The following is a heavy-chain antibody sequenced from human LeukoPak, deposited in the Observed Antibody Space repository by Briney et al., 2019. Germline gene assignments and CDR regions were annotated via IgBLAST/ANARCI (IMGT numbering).Heavy chain of an antibody. D-gene: IGHD3-10*01. CDR1: GGSISHILYF. V-gene: IGHV4-31*03. Sequence: TLSFTCTVSGGSISHILYFWSWIRQHLGKGLEWIGHGYDSGNTYLNPSLKSRVYMSLDTSQNQFSLTLTSVPAADTAVYYCARLHGDYASGTPPFDYWGQGTLVTVSS. CDR3: ARLHGDYASGTPPFDY. CDR2: GYDSGNT. J-gene: IGHJ4*02.